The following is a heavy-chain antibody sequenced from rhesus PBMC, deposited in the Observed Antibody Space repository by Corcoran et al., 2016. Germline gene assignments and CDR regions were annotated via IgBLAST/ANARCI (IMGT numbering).Heavy chain of an antibody. V-gene: IGHV4-147*01. CDR3: AIGSGRFDV. CDR2: IYGGRGSN. Sequence: QVQLQESGPGLVKPSETLPLTCAVSGASISSNYWSWIRQPPGKGLEGIGYIYGGRGSNSYNHSLKRRVTSSKATAKNQFSLKRSSVTAADTAVDYCAIGSGRFDVWGAGVLVTVSS. J-gene: IGHJ5-1*01. CDR1: GASISSNY.